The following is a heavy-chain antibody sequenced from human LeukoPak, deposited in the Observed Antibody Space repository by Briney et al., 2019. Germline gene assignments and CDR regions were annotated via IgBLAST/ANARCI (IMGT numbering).Heavy chain of an antibody. CDR2: ISGSGGST. Sequence: PGGSLTLSCAASGFTFSSYAMSWVRHPPGKGLEWVSAISGSGGSTYYANPVTGRLTTTRDNSNNTLYPQMNSPRADASAVYYCATDRDLMITVSYCFDSWGQGTLVTVSS. J-gene: IGHJ4*02. D-gene: IGHD3-16*01. V-gene: IGHV3-23*01. CDR3: ATDRDLMITVSYCFDS. CDR1: GFTFSSYA.